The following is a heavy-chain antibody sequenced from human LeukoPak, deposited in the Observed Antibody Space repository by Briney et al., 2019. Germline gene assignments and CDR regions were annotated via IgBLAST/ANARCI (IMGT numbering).Heavy chain of an antibody. CDR1: GFTFSSYS. Sequence: GGSLRLSCAASGFTFSSYSMNWVRQAPGKGLEWVSYISSSSSTIYYADSVKGRFTISRDNAKNSLYLQMNSLRAEDTAVYYRARGLVPAAAEWLDPWGQGTLVTVSS. J-gene: IGHJ5*02. CDR3: ARGLVPAAAEWLDP. V-gene: IGHV3-48*01. CDR2: ISSSSSTI. D-gene: IGHD2-2*01.